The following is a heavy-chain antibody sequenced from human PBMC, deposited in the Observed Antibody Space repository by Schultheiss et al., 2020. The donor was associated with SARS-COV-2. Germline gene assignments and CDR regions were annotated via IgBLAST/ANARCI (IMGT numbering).Heavy chain of an antibody. CDR3: ARDREDIVVVVAATPYYGMDV. CDR1: GGSFSGYY. D-gene: IGHD2-15*01. J-gene: IGHJ6*02. V-gene: IGHV4-34*01. Sequence: SETLSLTCAVYGGSFSGYYWSWIRQPAGKGLEWIGEIYHSASTNYNPSLKSRVTISVDTSKNQFSLKLSSVTAADTAVYYCARDREDIVVVVAATPYYGMDVWGQGTTVTVSS. CDR2: IYHSAST.